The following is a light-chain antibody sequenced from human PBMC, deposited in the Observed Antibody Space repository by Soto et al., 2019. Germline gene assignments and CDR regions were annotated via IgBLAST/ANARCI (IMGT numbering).Light chain of an antibody. CDR3: QQSNIYWA. J-gene: IGKJ1*01. V-gene: IGKV1-5*03. Sequence: DIQMTQSPSTLPASVGDRVTITCRARQTIGDWLAWYQQKPGKVPKLLIYKASTLEGGVPSRFSGSGSGTEFTLTISSLQPDDFATYYCQQSNIYWAFGQGNKVEIK. CDR2: KAS. CDR1: QTIGDW.